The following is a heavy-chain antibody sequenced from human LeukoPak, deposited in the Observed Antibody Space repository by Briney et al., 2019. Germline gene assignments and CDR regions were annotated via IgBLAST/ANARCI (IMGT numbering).Heavy chain of an antibody. CDR2: IKEDGSAT. CDR1: GFTFSTYW. Sequence: PGGSLRLSCAASGFTFSTYWMTWVCQAPGKGPEWVANIKEDGSATYYVDSVKGRFTISRDNAKKSLYLQMNSLRAEDTAVYYCARDSPGYLAYDPWGQGTLVTVSS. J-gene: IGHJ5*02. CDR3: ARDSPGYLAYDP. V-gene: IGHV3-7*04. D-gene: IGHD1-1*01.